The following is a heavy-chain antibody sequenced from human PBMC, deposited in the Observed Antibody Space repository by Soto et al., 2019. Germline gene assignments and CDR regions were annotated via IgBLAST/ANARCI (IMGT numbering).Heavy chain of an antibody. CDR3: ARLRFFEWLLSFYYYYMDV. D-gene: IGHD3-3*01. J-gene: IGHJ6*03. Sequence: GASVKVSCKASRYTFTSYGISWVRQAPEQGLEWMGWISAYNGNTNYAQKLQGRVTMTTDTSTSTAYMVLRSLRSDDTAVYYCARLRFFEWLLSFYYYYMDVWGKGIMVTVSS. CDR2: ISAYNGNT. CDR1: RYTFTSYG. V-gene: IGHV1-18*01.